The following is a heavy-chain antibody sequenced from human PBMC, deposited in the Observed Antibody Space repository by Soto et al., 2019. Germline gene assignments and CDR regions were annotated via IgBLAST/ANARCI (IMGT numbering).Heavy chain of an antibody. CDR2: IYHSGNT. Sequence: PXETLSLTCAVSGYSISSGYYCGWIRQPPGKGLEWIGSIYHSGNTYYNPSLKSRVTISVDTSKNHFSLKLSSVTAADTAVYYCARARIVVAGTIVDYWGQGPLVTVSS. V-gene: IGHV4-38-2*01. CDR1: GYSISSGYY. CDR3: ARARIVVAGTIVDY. J-gene: IGHJ4*02. D-gene: IGHD6-19*01.